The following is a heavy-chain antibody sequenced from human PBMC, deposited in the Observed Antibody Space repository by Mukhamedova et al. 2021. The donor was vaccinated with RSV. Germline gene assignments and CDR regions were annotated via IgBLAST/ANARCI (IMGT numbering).Heavy chain of an antibody. CDR3: ARVSNIVVMISYYFDY. D-gene: IGHD2-21*01. Sequence: EKYYVDSVKGRFTISRDNAKNSLYLQMNSLRAEDTAVYYCARVSNIVVMISYYFDYWGQGTLVTVSS. V-gene: IGHV3-7*03. J-gene: IGHJ4*02. CDR2: EK.